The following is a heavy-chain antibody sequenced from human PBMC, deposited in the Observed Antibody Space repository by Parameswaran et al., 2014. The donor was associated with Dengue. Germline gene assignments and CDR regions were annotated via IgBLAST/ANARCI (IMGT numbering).Heavy chain of an antibody. CDR2: INHSGST. J-gene: IGHJ6*02. D-gene: IGHD4-17*01. V-gene: IGHV4-34*01. Sequence: VRQAPGKGLEWIGEINHSGSTNYNPSLKSRVTISVDTSKNQFSLKLSSVTAADTAVYYCARDYGDSRYYYGMDVWGQGTTVTVSS. CDR3: ARDYGDSRYYYGMDV.